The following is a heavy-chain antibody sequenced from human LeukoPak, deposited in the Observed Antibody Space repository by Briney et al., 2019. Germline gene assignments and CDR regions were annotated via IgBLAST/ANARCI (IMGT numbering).Heavy chain of an antibody. CDR2: IRYDGSNK. Sequence: GGSLRLSCAASGFTFSSYAMSWVRQAPGKGLEWVAFIRYDGSNKYYADSVKGRFTISRDNSKNTLYLQMNSLRAEDTAVYYCAKDRGQWLVRGFDYWGQGTLVTVSS. D-gene: IGHD6-19*01. V-gene: IGHV3-30*02. CDR3: AKDRGQWLVRGFDY. J-gene: IGHJ4*02. CDR1: GFTFSSYA.